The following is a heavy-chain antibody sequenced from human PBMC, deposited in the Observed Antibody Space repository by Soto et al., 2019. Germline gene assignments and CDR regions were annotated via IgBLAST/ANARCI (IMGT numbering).Heavy chain of an antibody. CDR3: ARSVAVPGAHIDY. CDR2: VYYTGST. Sequence: SETLSLTCVVSVGSISGSYWSWIRQSPGKGLEWLGYVYYTGSTNYSPSLRSRVSISVDTSKNEFSLRLSSVTAADTAVYFCARSVAVPGAHIDYWGQGTQVTVSS. J-gene: IGHJ4*02. D-gene: IGHD6-19*01. CDR1: VGSISGSY. V-gene: IGHV4-59*01.